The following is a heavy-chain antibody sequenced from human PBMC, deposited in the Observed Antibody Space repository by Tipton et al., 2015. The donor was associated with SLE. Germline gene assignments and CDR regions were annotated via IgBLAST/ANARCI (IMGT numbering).Heavy chain of an antibody. D-gene: IGHD6-13*01. CDR1: GGSISSSNW. CDR2: IYYSGST. CDR3: ARDADSSSWYYFDY. V-gene: IGHV4-61*01. Sequence: TLSLTCAVSGGSISSSNWWSWIRQPPGKGLEWIGYIYYSGSTNYNPSLKSRVTISVDTSKNQFSLKLSSVTAADTAVYYCARDADSSSWYYFDYWGQGTLVTVSS. J-gene: IGHJ4*02.